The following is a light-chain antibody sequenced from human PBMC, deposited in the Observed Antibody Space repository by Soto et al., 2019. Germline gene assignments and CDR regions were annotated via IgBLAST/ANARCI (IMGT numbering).Light chain of an antibody. CDR3: QQYGSSTWT. Sequence: EIVMTQSPATLSVSPGERATLSCRASQSVSSSYLAWYQQKPGQAPRLLIYGASSRATGIPDRFSGSGSGTDFTLTISRLEPEDFAVYYCQQYGSSTWTFSQGTKVDIK. CDR2: GAS. V-gene: IGKV3-20*01. CDR1: QSVSSSY. J-gene: IGKJ1*01.